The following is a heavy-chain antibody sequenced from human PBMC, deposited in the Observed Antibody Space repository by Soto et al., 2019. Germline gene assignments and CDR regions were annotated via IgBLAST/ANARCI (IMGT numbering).Heavy chain of an antibody. J-gene: IGHJ5*02. CDR1: ASTFTGYT. Sequence: QVHLVQSGTEVKEPVASVKVSCKSSASTFTGYTINWVRQAPGQGLEWMGGISTFNGNTKYAGNFEGRVTMTTNTSTSTAYMELTSLTFDDTAVYFCARGTVTSGRWFGPWGQGTLVSVA. CDR2: ISTFNGNT. V-gene: IGHV1-18*04. CDR3: ARGTVTSGRWFGP. D-gene: IGHD4-17*01.